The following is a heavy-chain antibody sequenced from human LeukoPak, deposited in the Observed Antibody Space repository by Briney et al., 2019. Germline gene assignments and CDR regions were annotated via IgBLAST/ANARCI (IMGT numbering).Heavy chain of an antibody. V-gene: IGHV3-64D*06. J-gene: IGHJ4*02. Sequence: GGSLRLSCSASGFTFSSYSMDWVRQAPGKRPEYVSGINNNGGSTQYADSVKGRFTISRDNSKNTVYLQMSSLRPEDTAVYYCVKAKVGATFDSWGPGTLVTVSS. D-gene: IGHD1-26*01. CDR2: INNNGGST. CDR3: VKAKVGATFDS. CDR1: GFTFSSYS.